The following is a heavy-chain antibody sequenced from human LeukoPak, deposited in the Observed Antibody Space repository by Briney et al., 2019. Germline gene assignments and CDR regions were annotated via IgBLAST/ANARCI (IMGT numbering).Heavy chain of an antibody. CDR1: GGSISPYY. V-gene: IGHV4-4*07. CDR2: IYTSGNT. Sequence: PSETLSLTCTVSGGSISPYYWSWIRQPAGKGLEWIGRIYTSGNTKYNPSLKSRVTMSVDTSKNQFSLKLSSVTAADTAVYYCARDQSTSWYEGWFDPWGQGILVTVSS. J-gene: IGHJ5*02. CDR3: ARDQSTSWYEGWFDP. D-gene: IGHD2-2*01.